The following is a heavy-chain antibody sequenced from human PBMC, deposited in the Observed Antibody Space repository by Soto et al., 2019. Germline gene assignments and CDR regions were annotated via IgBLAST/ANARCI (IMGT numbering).Heavy chain of an antibody. CDR3: ARDVGSHPHDY. CDR2: ISAYNDNT. J-gene: IGHJ4*02. CDR1: GYTFPSYG. V-gene: IGHV1-18*01. Sequence: QVQLVQSGAEVKKPGASVKVSCKASGYTFPSYGISWVRQAPGQGLEWMGWISAYNDNTNYAQKLQGRVTMTTDTSTRTDYMELRSLRSDDTAVYYCARDVGSHPHDYWGQGTRVTVSS.